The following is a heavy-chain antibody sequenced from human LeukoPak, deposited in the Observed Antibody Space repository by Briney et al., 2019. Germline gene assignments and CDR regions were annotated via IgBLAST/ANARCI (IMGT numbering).Heavy chain of an antibody. Sequence: GGSLRLSCAAAGFTFTNYGMSWVRQTPGKGLEWVSSISSSSSYIYYADSVKGRFTISRDNAKNSLYLQMNSLRAEDTAVYYCARDFQDIVVVPAAMTPSGVDYWGQGTLVTVSS. CDR2: ISSSSSYI. V-gene: IGHV3-21*01. D-gene: IGHD2-2*01. CDR3: ARDFQDIVVVPAAMTPSGVDY. CDR1: GFTFTNYG. J-gene: IGHJ4*02.